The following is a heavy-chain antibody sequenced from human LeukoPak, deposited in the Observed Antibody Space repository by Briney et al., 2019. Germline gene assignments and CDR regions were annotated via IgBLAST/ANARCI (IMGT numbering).Heavy chain of an antibody. CDR1: TASITSDH. Sequence: SQTLSLTCAVATASITSDHFNCVRQLPVKGMEWIRNVDYNGANKYKPPRKIRITTARATSNNHFALTFLSVTDADTAFYSCTRGYDEVFDYWGQGRLVTVSS. D-gene: IGHD2-15*01. CDR3: TRGYDEVFDY. J-gene: IGHJ4*02. V-gene: IGHV4-59*01. CDR2: VDYNGAN.